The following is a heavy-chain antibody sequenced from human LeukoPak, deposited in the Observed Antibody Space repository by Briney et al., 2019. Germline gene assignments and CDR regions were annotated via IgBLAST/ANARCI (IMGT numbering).Heavy chain of an antibody. Sequence: GGSLRLSCAASGFTFSNAWMNWVRQAPGKGLEWVANIKQDGSEKYYVDSVKGRFTISRDNAKNSLYLQMNSLRAEDTAVYYCARDPAPRPYYYDSSGYYTGYFDYWGQGTLVTVSS. J-gene: IGHJ4*02. V-gene: IGHV3-7*04. CDR3: ARDPAPRPYYYDSSGYYTGYFDY. CDR2: IKQDGSEK. D-gene: IGHD3-22*01. CDR1: GFTFSNAW.